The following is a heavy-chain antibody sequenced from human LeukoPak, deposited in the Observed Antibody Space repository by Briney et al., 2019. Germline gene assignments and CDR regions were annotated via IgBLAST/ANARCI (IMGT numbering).Heavy chain of an antibody. D-gene: IGHD3-10*01. CDR1: GYTFTSYY. Sequence: ASVKVSCKASGYTFTSYYIHWVRQAPRQGLEWMGIINPSGGSTTYAQKFLGRVTMTRDTSTSTVYMELSRLRSEDSAVYFCAREMSGGNAFDIWGQGTMVTVSS. CDR3: AREMSGGNAFDI. CDR2: INPSGGST. V-gene: IGHV1-46*01. J-gene: IGHJ3*02.